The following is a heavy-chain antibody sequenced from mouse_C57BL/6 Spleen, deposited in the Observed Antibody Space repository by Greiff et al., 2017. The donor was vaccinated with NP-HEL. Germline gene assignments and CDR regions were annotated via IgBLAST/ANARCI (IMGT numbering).Heavy chain of an antibody. CDR2: IDPSDSYT. CDR1: SYTFTSYW. J-gene: IGHJ2*01. CDR3: ARDGSPFAY. D-gene: IGHD2-3*01. V-gene: IGHV1-69*01. Sequence: VQLQQPGAELVMPGASVKLSCKASSYTFTSYWMHWVKQRPGQGLEWIGEIDPSDSYTNYNQKFKGKSTLTVDKSSSTAYMQLSSLTSEDSAVYYCARDGSPFAYWGQGSTLTVSS.